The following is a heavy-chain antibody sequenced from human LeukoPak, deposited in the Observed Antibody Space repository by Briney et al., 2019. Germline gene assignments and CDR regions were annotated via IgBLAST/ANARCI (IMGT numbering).Heavy chain of an antibody. J-gene: IGHJ6*03. CDR1: GYSFNDYG. CDR3: ARSPGYTVFGVAIHDPKYYCYMDV. V-gene: IGHV1-18*01. CDR2: ISGYTGKT. D-gene: IGHD3-3*01. Sequence: ASVKVSCKGSGYSFNDYGISWVRQAPGQGLEWMGWISGYTGKTNYAQKFQGRVTMTTDTSTTTVHMELRSLRSDDTAVYYCARSPGYTVFGVAIHDPKYYCYMDVWGKGTTVTVSS.